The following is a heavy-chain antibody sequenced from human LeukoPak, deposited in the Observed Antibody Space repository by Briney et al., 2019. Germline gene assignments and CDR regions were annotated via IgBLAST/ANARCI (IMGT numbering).Heavy chain of an antibody. Sequence: ASVKVSCKASGYTFTSYGISWVRQAPGQGLEWMGWISAYNGNTNYAQKLQGRVTMTTDTSTSTAYMELRSLRSDDTAVYYCARRGWGGPIAVAGFDYWGQGTLVTVSS. V-gene: IGHV1-18*01. J-gene: IGHJ4*02. CDR3: ARRGWGGPIAVAGFDY. CDR2: ISAYNGNT. D-gene: IGHD6-19*01. CDR1: GYTFTSYG.